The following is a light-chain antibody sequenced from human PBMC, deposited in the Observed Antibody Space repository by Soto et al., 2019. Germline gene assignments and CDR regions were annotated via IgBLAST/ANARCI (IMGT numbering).Light chain of an antibody. CDR1: SSNIGAGYD. J-gene: IGLJ7*01. CDR2: GNS. Sequence: QSVLTQPPSVSGAPGQRVTISCTGSSSNIGAGYDVHWYQQLPGTAPKLLIYGNSNRPSGVPDRFSGSKSGTSASLAMTGLQAEDEADYYCQSYDSSLSALFGGGTQLTGL. V-gene: IGLV1-40*01. CDR3: QSYDSSLSAL.